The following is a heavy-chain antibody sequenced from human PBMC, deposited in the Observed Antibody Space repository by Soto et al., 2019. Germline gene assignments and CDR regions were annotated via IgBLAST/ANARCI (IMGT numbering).Heavy chain of an antibody. CDR3: AKDLAPATAFDI. J-gene: IGHJ3*02. CDR1: GFTFDDYD. V-gene: IGHV3-9*01. CDR2: ISWNSDRI. Sequence: EVQLVESGGGLVQPGRSLRLSCAASGFTFDDYDMHWVRQAPGKGLEWVSGISWNSDRIGYADSVKGRFTISRDNAKNSLYLQMNSLRAEDTALYYCAKDLAPATAFDIWGQGTVVTVSS. D-gene: IGHD2-15*01.